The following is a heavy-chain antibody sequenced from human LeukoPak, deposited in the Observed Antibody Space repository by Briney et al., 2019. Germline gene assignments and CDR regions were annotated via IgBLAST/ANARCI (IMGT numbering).Heavy chain of an antibody. CDR3: AREYVDIVPMGSFDY. V-gene: IGHV3-30*03. D-gene: IGHD5-12*01. CDR2: ISYDGSNK. Sequence: GGSLRLSCAASGFTFSSCGMHWVRQAPGKGLEWVAVISYDGSNKYYADSVKGRFTISRDNSKNTLYLQMNSLRVEDTAVYYCAREYVDIVPMGSFDYWGQGTLVTVSS. CDR1: GFTFSSCG. J-gene: IGHJ4*02.